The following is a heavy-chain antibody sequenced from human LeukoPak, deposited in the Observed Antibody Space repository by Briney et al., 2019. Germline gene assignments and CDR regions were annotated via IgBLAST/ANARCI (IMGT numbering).Heavy chain of an antibody. D-gene: IGHD3-22*01. J-gene: IGHJ4*02. CDR3: AKARLRVVVTYFDY. V-gene: IGHV3-9*01. Sequence: GGSLRLSCAASGFTFDDYAMHWVRQAPGKGLEGVSGISWNSGSIGYADSVKGRFTISRDNAKNSLYLQMNSLRAEDTALYYCAKARLRVVVTYFDYWGQGTLVTVSS. CDR2: ISWNSGSI. CDR1: GFTFDDYA.